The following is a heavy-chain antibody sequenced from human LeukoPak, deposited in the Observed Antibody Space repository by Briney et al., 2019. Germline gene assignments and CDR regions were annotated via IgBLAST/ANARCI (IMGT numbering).Heavy chain of an antibody. CDR2: IYTSGST. J-gene: IGHJ6*03. Sequence: SETLSLTCTVSGGSISSYYWSWIRQPAGKGLEWIGRIYTSGSTNYNPSLKSRVTMSVDTSKNQFSLKLSSVTAADMAVYYCAREFRSSSSPKNYYYYMDVWGKGTTVTVSS. CDR3: AREFRSSSSPKNYYYYMDV. D-gene: IGHD6-6*01. CDR1: GGSISSYY. V-gene: IGHV4-4*07.